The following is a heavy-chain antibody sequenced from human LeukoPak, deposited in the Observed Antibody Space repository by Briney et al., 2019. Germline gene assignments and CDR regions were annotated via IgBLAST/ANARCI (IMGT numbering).Heavy chain of an antibody. Sequence: GESLKISCKGSGYSFNIYWIGWVRQMPGKGLEWMGIIYPGDSATRYSPSFEGPVTISADKSINTAYLQWSSLKASDTAIYYCARTSANWFDLWGQGTLVTVSS. CDR2: IYPGDSAT. V-gene: IGHV5-51*01. CDR3: ARTSANWFDL. CDR1: GYSFNIYW. J-gene: IGHJ5*02. D-gene: IGHD6-25*01.